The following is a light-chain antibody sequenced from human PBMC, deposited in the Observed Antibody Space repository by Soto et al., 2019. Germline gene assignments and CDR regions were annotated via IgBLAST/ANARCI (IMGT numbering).Light chain of an antibody. J-gene: IGKJ1*01. CDR2: DAS. CDR1: QSVSGW. V-gene: IGKV1-5*01. Sequence: DIQMTQSPSTLSASVVDRVTITCRASQSVSGWLAWYQQKPGKAPKLLIYDASSLESGVPSRFSGTGSGTEFTLTISSLQPDDFATYYCQQYKSYWTFGQGTKVDIK. CDR3: QQYKSYWT.